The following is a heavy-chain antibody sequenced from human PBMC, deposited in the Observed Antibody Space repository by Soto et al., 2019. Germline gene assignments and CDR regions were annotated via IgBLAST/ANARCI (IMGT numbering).Heavy chain of an antibody. CDR3: AKARGWDYYYYYYMDV. D-gene: IGHD6-19*01. CDR2: ISGSGGST. CDR1: GFTFSSSA. V-gene: IGHV3-23*01. Sequence: EVQLLESGGGLVQPGGSLRLSCAASGFTFSSSAMSWVRQAPGKGLEWVSAISGSGGSTYYADSVKGRFTIASDNSKNTLYLQMNSLRAEDTAVYYCAKARGWDYYYYYYMDVWGRGTTVTVSS. J-gene: IGHJ6*03.